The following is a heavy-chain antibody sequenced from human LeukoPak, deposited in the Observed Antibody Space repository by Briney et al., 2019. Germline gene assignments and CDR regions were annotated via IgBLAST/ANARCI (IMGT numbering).Heavy chain of an antibody. D-gene: IGHD3-10*01. J-gene: IGHJ5*02. CDR1: GGSVTTPSYY. V-gene: IGHV4-39*07. CDR2: FYYDGST. CDR3: ARGRGLLWFGELRGWFDP. Sequence: PSETLSLTCSVSGGSVTTPSYYWGWIRQPPGKGLEWIGSFYYDGSTNYNPSLKSRVTISVDTSKNQFSLKLSSVTAADTAVYYCARGRGLLWFGELRGWFDPWGQGTLVTVSS.